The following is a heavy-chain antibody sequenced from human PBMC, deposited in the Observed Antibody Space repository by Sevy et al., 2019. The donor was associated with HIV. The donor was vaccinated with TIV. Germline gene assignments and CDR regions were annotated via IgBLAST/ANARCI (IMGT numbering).Heavy chain of an antibody. J-gene: IGHJ3*02. CDR3: AKGLRFLEWLLDDAFDI. CDR1: GFTFSSYG. CDR2: IRYDGSNK. D-gene: IGHD3-3*01. V-gene: IGHV3-30*02. Sequence: GGSLRLSCAASGFTFSSYGMHWVHQAPGKGLEWVAFIRYDGSNKYYAHSVKGRFTISRDNSKNTLYLQMNSLRAEDTAVYYCAKGLRFLEWLLDDAFDIWGQGTMVTVSS.